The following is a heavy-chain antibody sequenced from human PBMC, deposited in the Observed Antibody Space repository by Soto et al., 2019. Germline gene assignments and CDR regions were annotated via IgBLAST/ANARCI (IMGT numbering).Heavy chain of an antibody. CDR3: AKVQEFCGFNCYIVDS. CDR1: GFTFSNSA. V-gene: IGHV3-23*01. D-gene: IGHD2-21*02. Sequence: GGSLRLSCVASGFTFSNSAMSWVRHVPGKGLEWAAGISSSGGRTNYADSVKGRFTISRDNSKDTLYLQMNSLRAEDTALYYCAKVQEFCGFNCYIVDSWGQGVLVTVSS. CDR2: ISSSGGRT. J-gene: IGHJ4*02.